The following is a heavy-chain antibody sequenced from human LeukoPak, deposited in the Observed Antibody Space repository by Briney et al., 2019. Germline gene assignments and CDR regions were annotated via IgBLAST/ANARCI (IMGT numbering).Heavy chain of an antibody. J-gene: IGHJ4*02. V-gene: IGHV3-30-3*01. Sequence: GGSLRLSCAASGFTFSSYAMHWVRQAPGKGQEWVAVMSYDGIHKYYADSVKGRFTISRDNSKNTLYLQMNSLRAEDTAVYYCAKGGDDSSGYHFDYWGQGTLVTVSS. CDR1: GFTFSSYA. D-gene: IGHD3-22*01. CDR3: AKGGDDSSGYHFDY. CDR2: MSYDGIHK.